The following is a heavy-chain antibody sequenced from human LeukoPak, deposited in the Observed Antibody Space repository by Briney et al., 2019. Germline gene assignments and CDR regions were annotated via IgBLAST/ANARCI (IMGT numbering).Heavy chain of an antibody. D-gene: IGHD2-2*01. CDR1: GFTFSSYG. J-gene: IGHJ3*02. V-gene: IGHV3-30*03. CDR3: STSCYRVFAFDI. CDR2: ISYDGSNK. Sequence: GGSLRLSCAASGFTFSSYGMHWVRQAPGKGLEWVAVISYDGSNKYYADSVKGRFTISRDNSKNTLYLQMNSLRAEDTAVYYCSTSCYRVFAFDIWGQGTMVTVSS.